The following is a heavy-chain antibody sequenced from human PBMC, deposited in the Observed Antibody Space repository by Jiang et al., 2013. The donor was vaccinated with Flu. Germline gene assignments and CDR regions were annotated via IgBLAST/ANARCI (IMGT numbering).Heavy chain of an antibody. D-gene: IGHD3-22*01. V-gene: IGHV3-23*01. CDR2: MSGSGAST. Sequence: QLLESGGGSVQPGGSLRLSCAASGFTFSSYAMSWVRQAPGKGLEWVSTMSGSGASTYLADSVKGRFTISRDFSQNTLYLQMNSLRAEDTAVYYCAKAMRSGYFLDAFDIWGQGTMVTVSS. J-gene: IGHJ3*02. CDR3: AKAMRSGYFLDAFDI. CDR1: GFTFSSYA.